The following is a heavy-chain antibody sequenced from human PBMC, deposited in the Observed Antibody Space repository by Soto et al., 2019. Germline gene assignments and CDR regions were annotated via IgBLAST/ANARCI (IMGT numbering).Heavy chain of an antibody. Sequence: AGGSLRLSCAASGFTFSSYSMNWVRQAPGKGLEWVSFISGSSSYIYYADSVKGRFTISRDNAKNSLYLQMNSLRAEDTAVYYCARGRYYYGSGSYYPCSDKWGQGTVVTVSS. J-gene: IGHJ4*02. D-gene: IGHD3-10*01. CDR3: ARGRYYYGSGSYYPCSDK. CDR1: GFTFSSYS. V-gene: IGHV3-21*01. CDR2: ISGSSSYI.